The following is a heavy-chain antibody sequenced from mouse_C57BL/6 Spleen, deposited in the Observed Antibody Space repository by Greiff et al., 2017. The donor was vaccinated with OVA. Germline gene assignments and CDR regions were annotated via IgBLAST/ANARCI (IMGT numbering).Heavy chain of an antibody. V-gene: IGHV1-55*01. J-gene: IGHJ3*01. Sequence: VQVVESGAELVKPGASVKMSCKASGYTFTSYWITWVKQRPGQGLEWIGDIYPGSGSTNYNEKFKSKATLTVDTSSSTAYMQLSSLTSEDSAVYYCARDSSGYEGFAYWGQGTLVTVSA. D-gene: IGHD3-2*02. CDR1: GYTFTSYW. CDR2: IYPGSGST. CDR3: ARDSSGYEGFAY.